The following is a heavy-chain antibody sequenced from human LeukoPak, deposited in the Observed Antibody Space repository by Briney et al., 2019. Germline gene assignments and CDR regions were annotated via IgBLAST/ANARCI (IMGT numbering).Heavy chain of an antibody. V-gene: IGHV3-23*01. J-gene: IGHJ5*02. CDR2: ISGSSGST. CDR3: AKGGTYYYDSSGYYYEPTINT. Sequence: PGGSLRVSCAASGFTFSSYAMSWVRQAPGKGLEWVSAISGSSGSTYYADSVKGRFTISRDNSKNTLYLQMNSLRAEDTAVYYCAKGGTYYYDSSGYYYEPTINTWGQGTLVTVSS. D-gene: IGHD3-22*01. CDR1: GFTFSSYA.